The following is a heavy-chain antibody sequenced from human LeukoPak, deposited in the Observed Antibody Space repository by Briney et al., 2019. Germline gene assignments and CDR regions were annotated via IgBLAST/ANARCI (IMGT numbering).Heavy chain of an antibody. CDR1: GGSISSGDYY. CDR3: ARAGIYDSSGYSPDGAFDI. CDR2: IYYSGST. D-gene: IGHD3-22*01. V-gene: IGHV4-30-4*01. Sequence: PSETLSLTCTVSGGSISSGDYYWSWIRQPPGKGLEGIGYIYYSGSTNYNPSLKSRVTISVDTSKNQFSLKLSSVTAADTAVYYCARAGIYDSSGYSPDGAFDIWGQGTMVTVSS. J-gene: IGHJ3*02.